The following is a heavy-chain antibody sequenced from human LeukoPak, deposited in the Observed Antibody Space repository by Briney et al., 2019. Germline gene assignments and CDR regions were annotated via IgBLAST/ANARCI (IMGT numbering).Heavy chain of an antibody. CDR3: ARDGGYRAIDY. CDR1: GFTFSSYS. Sequence: GGSLRLSCAASGFTFSSYSMNWDRQAPGKGLEWVSSISSSSSYIYYADSVKGRFTIFRDNAKNSLYLQMNSLRAEDTAVYYCARDGGYRAIDYWGQGTLVTVSS. D-gene: IGHD5-12*01. J-gene: IGHJ4*02. V-gene: IGHV3-21*01. CDR2: ISSSSSYI.